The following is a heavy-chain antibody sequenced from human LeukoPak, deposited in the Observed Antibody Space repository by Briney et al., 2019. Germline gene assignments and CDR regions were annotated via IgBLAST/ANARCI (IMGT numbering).Heavy chain of an antibody. J-gene: IGHJ4*02. CDR1: GGSISTNY. V-gene: IGHV4-59*01. CDR2: VYYSGSS. Sequence: PSETLSLTCTVSGGSISTNYWSWSRQPPGRGLEWIGYVYYSGSSSYNPSLKSRVTMLVDTSKDQFSLKLSSVTAADTAVYYCAREPDYYGSGNNWGQGTLVTVSS. CDR3: AREPDYYGSGNN. D-gene: IGHD3-10*01.